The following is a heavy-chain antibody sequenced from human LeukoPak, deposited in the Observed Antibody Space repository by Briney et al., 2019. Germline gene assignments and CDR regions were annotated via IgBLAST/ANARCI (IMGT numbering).Heavy chain of an antibody. J-gene: IGHJ3*02. Sequence: SQILSLTCVISGDSVSNNAWNWVRQTPSGGLECLGRTYYNSKWYNEYAESVKSRISINPDTSKNQFSLQLNSVTPEDTAVYYCARGWARDGFNIWSQGTMVTVSS. CDR1: GDSVSNNA. V-gene: IGHV6-1*01. CDR2: TYYNSKWYN. D-gene: IGHD6-13*01. CDR3: ARGWARDGFNI.